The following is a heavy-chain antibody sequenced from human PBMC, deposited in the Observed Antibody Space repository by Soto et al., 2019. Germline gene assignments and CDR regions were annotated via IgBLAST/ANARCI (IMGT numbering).Heavy chain of an antibody. CDR1: GGSFSGFY. Sequence: SETLSLTCAVHGGSFSGFYSTWIRQPPGKGLEWIGEINHSGSSNYNPPLKSRVTMSLDTSRNQFSLSLNSVTAADTAVYYCARMAGPWYFDLWGRGTLVTSPQ. J-gene: IGHJ2*01. V-gene: IGHV4-34*01. CDR3: ARMAGPWYFDL. CDR2: INHSGSS.